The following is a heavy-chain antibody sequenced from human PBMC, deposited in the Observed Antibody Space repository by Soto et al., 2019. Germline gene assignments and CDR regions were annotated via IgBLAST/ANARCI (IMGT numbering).Heavy chain of an antibody. D-gene: IGHD3-22*01. V-gene: IGHV4-59*01. J-gene: IGHJ4*02. CDR3: AAGHYYERFGYCFFDY. CDR1: GGSLNSYY. CDR2: IYYSGST. Sequence: SETLSLTCTVSGGSLNSYYWTWVRQPPGKGLECIGYIYYSGSTSYNPSLKSRVTISVAASKNQFSLKLSSVTAADTAVYYCAAGHYYERFGYCFFDYWGQATLVTVSS.